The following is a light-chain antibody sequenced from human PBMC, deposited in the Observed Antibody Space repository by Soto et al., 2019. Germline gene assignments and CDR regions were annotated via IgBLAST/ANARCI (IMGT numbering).Light chain of an antibody. V-gene: IGKV3D-15*01. J-gene: IGKJ3*01. CDR3: QQYNNWPPCT. CDR2: GAS. Sequence: EVVIAQAPATLSVSPGERATLSCRASQSVSSNLAWYQQKPGQAPRLLIYGASTRATGIPARFSGSGSGTEFTLTIGSLQSEDFAVYYCQQYNNWPPCTFGPGTKVDIK. CDR1: QSVSSN.